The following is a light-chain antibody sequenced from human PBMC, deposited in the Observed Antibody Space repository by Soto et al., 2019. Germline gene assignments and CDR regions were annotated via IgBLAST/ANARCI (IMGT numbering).Light chain of an antibody. CDR1: SSNIGSKT. CDR2: SDN. CDR3: AAWDDSLRVV. V-gene: IGLV1-44*01. Sequence: QSVLTQPPSASGTPGQRVIMSCSGSSSNIGSKTVNWYQHVPGTTPKLLVYSDNQRPSGVLDRFSGSKSGTSASLAISGLQSEDEADYYCAAWDDSLRVVFGGGTKLTVL. J-gene: IGLJ3*02.